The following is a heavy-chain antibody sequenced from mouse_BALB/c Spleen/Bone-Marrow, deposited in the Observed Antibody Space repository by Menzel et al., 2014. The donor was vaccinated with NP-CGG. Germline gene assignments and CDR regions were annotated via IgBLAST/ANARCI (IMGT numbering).Heavy chain of an antibody. J-gene: IGHJ3*01. D-gene: IGHD2-4*01. CDR3: ARTYYDYDRFAY. CDR2: IDPSDSYT. Sequence: QVQLQQSGVEFVKPGASVKLSCKASGYTFTSYWMHWVKQRPGQGLEWIGEIDPSDSYTKYNQNFKGKATLTVDKSSSTAYMQLSSLTSEDSAVYYCARTYYDYDRFAYWGQGTLVTVSA. V-gene: IGHV1-69*02. CDR1: GYTFTSYW.